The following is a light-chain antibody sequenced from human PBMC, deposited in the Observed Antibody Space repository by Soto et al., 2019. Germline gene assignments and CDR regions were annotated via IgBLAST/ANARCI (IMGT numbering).Light chain of an antibody. CDR1: RGIGNA. V-gene: IGKV1-27*01. CDR3: QKYDSAPT. Sequence: DIQMTQSPSSLSASVGDGVTISCRPSRGIGNALAWYQQKPGTVPKLLIHSASTLQSGVPSRFSGSGSGTDFTLTISSLQPEDVASYYCQKYDSAPTFGPGTKVDIK. J-gene: IGKJ1*01. CDR2: SAS.